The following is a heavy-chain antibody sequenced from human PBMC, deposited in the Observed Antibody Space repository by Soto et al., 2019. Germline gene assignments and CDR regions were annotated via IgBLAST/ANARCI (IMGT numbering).Heavy chain of an antibody. J-gene: IGHJ4*02. V-gene: IGHV1-3*05. CDR3: VRGRGGGASRGDY. CDR2: INAGNGNT. CDR1: GYTFTSYA. D-gene: IGHD2-2*01. Sequence: QVQLVQSGAEEKKPGASVKVSCKASGYTFTSYAMHWVRQAPGQRLEWMGWINAGNGNTKYSQKFQGRVTITRDTSASTAYMELSSLRSEDTAVYYCVRGRGGGASRGDYWGQGTLVTVSS.